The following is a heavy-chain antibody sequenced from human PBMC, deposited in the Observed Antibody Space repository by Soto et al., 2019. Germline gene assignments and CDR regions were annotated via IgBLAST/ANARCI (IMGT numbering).Heavy chain of an antibody. J-gene: IGHJ6*02. CDR2: INPNSGGT. Sequence: ASVKVSCKASGYTFTGYYMHWVRQAPGQGLEWMGWINPNSGGTNYAQKFQGRVTMTRDTSISTAYMELSRLRSDDTAVYYCARERYYDFWSGSYYYYYGMDVWGQGTTVTVSS. CDR3: ARERYYDFWSGSYYYYYGMDV. CDR1: GYTFTGYY. V-gene: IGHV1-2*02. D-gene: IGHD3-3*01.